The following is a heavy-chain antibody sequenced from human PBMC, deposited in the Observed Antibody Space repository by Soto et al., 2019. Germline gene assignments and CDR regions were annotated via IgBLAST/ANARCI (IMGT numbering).Heavy chain of an antibody. J-gene: IGHJ4*02. Sequence: ETLSLTCTVSGGSLNNYNWNWVRQAPGKGLEWISYISSSDNTIHYADSVKGRFTISRDYASNSLYLQMNSLRGEDTAVYYCARESSSSAWLEYWGQGTLVTVSS. CDR3: ARESSSSAWLEY. CDR2: ISSSDNTI. CDR1: GGSLNNYN. V-gene: IGHV3-48*04. D-gene: IGHD6-19*01.